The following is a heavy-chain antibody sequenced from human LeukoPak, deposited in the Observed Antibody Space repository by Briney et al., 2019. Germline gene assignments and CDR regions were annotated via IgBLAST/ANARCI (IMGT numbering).Heavy chain of an antibody. Sequence: GASVKVSCKASGGTFSSYAISWVRQAPGQGLEWMGRIIPILGIANYAQKFQGRVTITADKSTSTAYMELSSLRSEDTAVYYCARDYYGSGSYSSPYLDYWGQGTLVTVSS. CDR1: GGTFSSYA. CDR3: ARDYYGSGSYSSPYLDY. J-gene: IGHJ4*02. CDR2: IIPILGIA. V-gene: IGHV1-69*04. D-gene: IGHD3-10*01.